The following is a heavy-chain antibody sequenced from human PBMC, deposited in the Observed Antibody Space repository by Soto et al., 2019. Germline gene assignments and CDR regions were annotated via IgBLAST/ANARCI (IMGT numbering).Heavy chain of an antibody. CDR1: GFTVSSNY. J-gene: IGHJ4*02. CDR2: IYSGGST. Sequence: GGSLRLSCAASGFTVSSNYMSWVRQAPGKGLEWVSVIYSGGSTYYADSVKGRFTISKDNSKNTMYLQMNSLRAEDTAVYYGARPYSSGWTFDYWGQGTLVTVSS. D-gene: IGHD6-19*01. V-gene: IGHV3-53*01. CDR3: ARPYSSGWTFDY.